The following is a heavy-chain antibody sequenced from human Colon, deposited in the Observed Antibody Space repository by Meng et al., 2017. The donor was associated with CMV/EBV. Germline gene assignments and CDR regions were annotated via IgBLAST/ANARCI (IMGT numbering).Heavy chain of an antibody. Sequence: YGVSFSGYYWSWIRQPPGKGLEWIGEINHSGSTNYNPSLKSRVTISVDTSKNQFSLKLSSVTAADTAVYYCARGPPSSVVVPAAIYYWGQGTLVTVSS. CDR2: INHSGST. J-gene: IGHJ4*02. CDR1: GVSFSGYY. D-gene: IGHD2-2*01. CDR3: ARGPPSSVVVPAAIYY. V-gene: IGHV4-34*01.